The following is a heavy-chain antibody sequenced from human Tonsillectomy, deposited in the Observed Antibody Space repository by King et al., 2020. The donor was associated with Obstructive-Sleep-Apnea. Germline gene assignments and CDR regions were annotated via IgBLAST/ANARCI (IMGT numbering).Heavy chain of an antibody. V-gene: IGHV3-21*01. CDR2: ISSSSSYI. CDR1: GFTFSSYS. J-gene: IGHJ4*02. Sequence: VQLVESGGGLVKPGGSLRLSCAASGFTFSSYSMNWVRQAPGKGLEWVSSISSSSSYIYYADSVKGRFNISRDNAKNSLYLQMNSLRAEDTAVYYCARDRYSSSHFDYWGQGTLVTVSS. D-gene: IGHD6-13*01. CDR3: ARDRYSSSHFDY.